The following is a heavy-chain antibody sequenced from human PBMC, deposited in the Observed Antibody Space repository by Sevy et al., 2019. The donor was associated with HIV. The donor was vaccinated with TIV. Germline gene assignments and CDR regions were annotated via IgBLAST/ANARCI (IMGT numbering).Heavy chain of an antibody. CDR2: ISYDGNTK. CDR1: DFTFSSAA. J-gene: IGHJ4*02. V-gene: IGHV3-30-3*01. CDR3: ARGVRRRTTGSDGWHDVFDY. Sequence: GGSLRLSCAASDFTFSSAAMDWVRQAPGKGLEWVTVISYDGNTKYYADSVKGRFTISRDNSKNIVYLKMNSLREEDTAIYYCARGVRRRTTGSDGWHDVFDYWGPGTLVTVSS. D-gene: IGHD1-1*01.